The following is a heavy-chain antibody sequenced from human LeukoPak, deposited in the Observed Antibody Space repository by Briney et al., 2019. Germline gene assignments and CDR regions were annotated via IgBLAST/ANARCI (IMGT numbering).Heavy chain of an antibody. CDR1: GFTFSSYW. V-gene: IGHV3-7*01. CDR3: ARGPLVDTAMTNYFDY. Sequence: GGSLRLSCAASGFTFSSYWMSWVRQAPGKGLEWVANIKQDGSEKYYVDSVKGRFTIPRDNAKNSLYLQMNSLRAEDTAVYYCARGPLVDTAMTNYFDYWGQGTLVTVSS. D-gene: IGHD5-18*01. CDR2: IKQDGSEK. J-gene: IGHJ4*02.